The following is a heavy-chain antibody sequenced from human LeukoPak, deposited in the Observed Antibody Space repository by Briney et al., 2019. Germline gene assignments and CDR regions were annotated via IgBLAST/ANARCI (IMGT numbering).Heavy chain of an antibody. CDR3: ASLPSVGATTGVDY. CDR2: IYHSGST. J-gene: IGHJ4*02. V-gene: IGHV4-38-2*01. D-gene: IGHD1-26*01. CDR1: GYSISSGYY. Sequence: PSETLSLTCAVSGYSISSGYYWGWIRPPPGKGREWIGSIYHSGSTYYNPSLKSRVTISVDTSKNQFSLKLSSVTAADTAVYYCASLPSVGATTGVDYWGQGTLVTVSS.